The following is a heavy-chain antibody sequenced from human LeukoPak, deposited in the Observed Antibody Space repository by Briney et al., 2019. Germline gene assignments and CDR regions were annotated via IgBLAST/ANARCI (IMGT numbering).Heavy chain of an antibody. D-gene: IGHD6-13*01. J-gene: IGHJ4*02. CDR2: INHSGST. CDR1: GGSFSGYY. Sequence: PSETLSLTCAVYGGSFSGYYWSWIRQPPGKGLEWIGEINHSGSTNYNPSLKSRVTISVDTSKNQFSLKLSSVTAADTAVYYCARHLLKEIAAAGTGDYWGQGTLVTVSS. V-gene: IGHV4-34*01. CDR3: ARHLLKEIAAAGTGDY.